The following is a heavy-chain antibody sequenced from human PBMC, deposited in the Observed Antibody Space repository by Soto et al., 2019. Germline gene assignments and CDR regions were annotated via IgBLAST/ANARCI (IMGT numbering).Heavy chain of an antibody. CDR3: ARARNRIAVAGTYDY. CDR1: GGSFSGYY. V-gene: IGHV4-34*01. Sequence: SETLSLTCAVYGGSFSGYYWSWIRQPPGKGLEWIGEINHSGSTNYNPSLKSRVTISVDTSKNQFSLKLSSVTAADTAVYYCARARNRIAVAGTYDYWGQGTLVTASS. D-gene: IGHD6-19*01. J-gene: IGHJ4*02. CDR2: INHSGST.